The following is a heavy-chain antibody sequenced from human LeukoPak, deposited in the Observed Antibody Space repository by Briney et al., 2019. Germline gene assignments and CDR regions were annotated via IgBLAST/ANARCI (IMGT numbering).Heavy chain of an antibody. D-gene: IGHD2-15*01. CDR1: GFTFSSYA. V-gene: IGHV3-23*01. J-gene: IGHJ1*01. Sequence: PGRSLRLSCAASGFTFSSYAMSWVRQAPGKGLEWVSAISGSGGSTYYADSVKGRFTISRDNSKNTMYLQMNSLRAEDTAVYYCAKEGRRCSGGSCYAAEYFQHWGQGTLVTVSS. CDR2: ISGSGGST. CDR3: AKEGRRCSGGSCYAAEYFQH.